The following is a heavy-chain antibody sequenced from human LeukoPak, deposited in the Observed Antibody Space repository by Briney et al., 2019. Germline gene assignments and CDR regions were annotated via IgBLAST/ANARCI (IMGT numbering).Heavy chain of an antibody. J-gene: IGHJ4*02. D-gene: IGHD2-2*01. V-gene: IGHV3-48*01. CDR2: ISSSSSTI. CDR3: ARWDCSSTSCRLFDY. Sequence: PGGSLRLSCAASGFTFSSYSMNWVRQAPGKGLEWVSYISSSSSTIYYADSAKGRFTISRDNAKNSLHLQMNSLRAEDTAVYYCARWDCSSTSCRLFDYWGQGTLVTVSS. CDR1: GFTFSSYS.